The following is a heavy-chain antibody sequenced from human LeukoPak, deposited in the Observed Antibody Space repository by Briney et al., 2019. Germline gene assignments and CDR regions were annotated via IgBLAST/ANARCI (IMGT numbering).Heavy chain of an antibody. CDR1: GFTFDDYG. V-gene: IGHV3-20*04. D-gene: IGHD3-22*01. CDR2: INWNGGST. CDR3: ARGLYYYDSSGYYYLGY. J-gene: IGHJ4*02. Sequence: GGSLRLSCAASGFTFDDYGMSWVRQAPGKGLEWVSGINWNGGSTGFADSVKGRFTISRDNAKNSLYLQMNSLRAEDTALYYCARGLYYYDSSGYYYLGYWGQGTLVTVSS.